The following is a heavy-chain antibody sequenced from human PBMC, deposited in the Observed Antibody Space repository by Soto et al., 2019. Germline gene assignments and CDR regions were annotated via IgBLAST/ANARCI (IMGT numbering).Heavy chain of an antibody. D-gene: IGHD5-12*01. V-gene: IGHV5-10-1*01. CDR3: ARRGGYDPSSNFDY. Sequence: PGESLKISCKGSGCSFTSYWISWVRQMPGKGLEWMGRIDPSDSYTNYSPSFQGHVTISADKSISTAYLQWSSLKASDTAMYYCARRGGYDPSSNFDYWGQGTLVTVSS. J-gene: IGHJ4*02. CDR1: GCSFTSYW. CDR2: IDPSDSYT.